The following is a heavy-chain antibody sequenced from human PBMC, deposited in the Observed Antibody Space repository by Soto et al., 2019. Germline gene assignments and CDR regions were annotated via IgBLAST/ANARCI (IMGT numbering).Heavy chain of an antibody. J-gene: IGHJ5*02. V-gene: IGHV3-23*01. D-gene: IGHD2-21*01. Sequence: GGSLRLSCAASGFTFSSYAMSWVRQAPGEGLEWVSGITGSGDSTHYADSVKGRFTISRDNSRNTLYLQMNSLRAEDTAVYYCAKETYCYGRTCHPQNRFDPWGQGTLVTVSS. CDR1: GFTFSSYA. CDR2: ITGSGDST. CDR3: AKETYCYGRTCHPQNRFDP.